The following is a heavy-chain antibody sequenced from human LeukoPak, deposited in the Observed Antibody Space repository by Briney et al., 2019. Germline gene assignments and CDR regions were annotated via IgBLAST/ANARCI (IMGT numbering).Heavy chain of an antibody. V-gene: IGHV4-61*02. CDR3: AREEAAASEYFQH. Sequence: PSETLSLTCTVPGGSISSGSYYWRWIRQPAGKGMEWIGRIYTSGGTNYNPSLKSRVTISVDTSKNQFSLKLSSVTAADTAVYYCAREEAAASEYFQHWGQGTLVTVSS. CDR1: GGSISSGSYY. D-gene: IGHD6-13*01. J-gene: IGHJ1*01. CDR2: IYTSGGT.